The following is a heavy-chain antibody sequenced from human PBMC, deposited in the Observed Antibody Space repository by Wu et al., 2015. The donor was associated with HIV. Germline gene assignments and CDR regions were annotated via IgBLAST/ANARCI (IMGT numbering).Heavy chain of an antibody. Sequence: QVQLVQSRAEVKKPGASVKVSCKASGYTFTSYDINWVRQATGQGLEWMGWMNPNSGNTNYAQKLQGRVTMTTDTSTSTAYMELRSLRSDDTAVYYCARGPAARQDYWGQGTLVHRLL. CDR3: ARGPAARQDY. V-gene: IGHV1-8*02. D-gene: IGHD6-6*01. CDR1: GYTFTSYD. J-gene: IGHJ4*02. CDR2: MNPNSGNT.